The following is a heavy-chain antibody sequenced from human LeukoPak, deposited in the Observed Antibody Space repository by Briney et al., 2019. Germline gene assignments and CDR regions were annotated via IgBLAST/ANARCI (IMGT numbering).Heavy chain of an antibody. CDR1: GFTVSSNY. D-gene: IGHD3-10*01. CDR2: IYSGGST. Sequence: GGSLRLSCAASGFTVSSNYMSWVRQAPGKGLEWVSVIYSGGSTYYADSVKGRFTISRDNSKNTLYLQMNSLRAEDTAVYYCAMGSKSITMVRGVFTDRYYGMDVWGQGTTVTVSS. CDR3: AMGSKSITMVRGVFTDRYYGMDV. V-gene: IGHV3-53*01. J-gene: IGHJ6*02.